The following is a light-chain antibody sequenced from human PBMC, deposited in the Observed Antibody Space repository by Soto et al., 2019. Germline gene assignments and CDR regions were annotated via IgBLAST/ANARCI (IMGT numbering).Light chain of an antibody. J-gene: IGLJ1*01. CDR3: SSYTSSSTQDV. CDR2: DVS. Sequence: QSALTQPASVSGSPGQSITISCTGTSSDVGGYNHVSWYQQHPGKAPKVMIYDVSNRPSGVSNRFSGSKSGNTASLAISGLQAEDEADYYCSSYTSSSTQDVFGTGTKLTVL. CDR1: SSDVGGYNH. V-gene: IGLV2-14*01.